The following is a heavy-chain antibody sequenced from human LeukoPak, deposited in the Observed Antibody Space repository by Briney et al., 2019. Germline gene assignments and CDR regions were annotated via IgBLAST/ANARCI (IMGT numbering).Heavy chain of an antibody. J-gene: IGHJ4*02. CDR1: GFTFSSYA. CDR3: ARGRGFDY. Sequence: GGSLRLSCAASGFTFSSYAMSWVRQAPGKGLEWVSAISGSGGSTYYADSVKGRFTISRDNAKNSLYLQMNSLRDEDAAVYYCARGRGFDYWGQGTLVTVSS. V-gene: IGHV3-23*01. CDR2: ISGSGGST. D-gene: IGHD3-10*01.